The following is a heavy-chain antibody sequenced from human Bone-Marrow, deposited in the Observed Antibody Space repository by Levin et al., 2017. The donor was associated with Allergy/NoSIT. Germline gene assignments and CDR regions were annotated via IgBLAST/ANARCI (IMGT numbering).Heavy chain of an antibody. CDR2: INPADSDA. J-gene: IGHJ4*02. D-gene: IGHD5-18*01. V-gene: IGHV5-51*01. CDR1: GYSFSSYW. Sequence: GESLKISCKTSGYSFSSYWIGWVRHMPGKGLEWVGIINPADSDARYSPSFQGQVTISVDKSITTAYLQWRSLKASDSGIYYCARVRYIYGFFDYWGQGSLVTVSS. CDR3: ARVRYIYGFFDY.